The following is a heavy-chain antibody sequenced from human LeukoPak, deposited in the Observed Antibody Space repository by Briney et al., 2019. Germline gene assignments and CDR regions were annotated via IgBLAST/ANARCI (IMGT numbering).Heavy chain of an antibody. V-gene: IGHV1-8*03. CDR2: MNPNSGNT. D-gene: IGHD3-9*01. CDR3: ARQLIDRWGEGWFDP. Sequence: ASVKVSCKASGYTFTSYDINWVRQATGQGLEWMGWMNPNSGNTGYAQKFQGRVTITRNTSISTAYMELSSLRSEDTAVYYCARQLIDRWGEGWFDPWGQGTLVTVSS. J-gene: IGHJ5*02. CDR1: GYTFTSYD.